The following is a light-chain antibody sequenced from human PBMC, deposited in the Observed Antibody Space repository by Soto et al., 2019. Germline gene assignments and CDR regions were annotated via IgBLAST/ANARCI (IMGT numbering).Light chain of an antibody. V-gene: IGLV3-21*02. Sequence: SYELTQPPSLSVAPGQTARITCGGDNIRSESVHWYQQKPGQAPVLVVYDDRDRPSGVPERFSGSNPGNTATMTISGVEAGDEADYYCQVWPSSSDQCVFGGGTKLTVL. CDR2: DDR. CDR3: QVWPSSSDQCV. CDR1: NIRSES. J-gene: IGLJ2*01.